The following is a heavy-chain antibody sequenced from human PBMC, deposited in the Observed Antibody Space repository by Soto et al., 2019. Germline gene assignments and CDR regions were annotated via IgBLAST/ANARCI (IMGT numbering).Heavy chain of an antibody. J-gene: IGHJ4*02. CDR1: GFTFSSYG. CDR2: ISYDGSNK. Sequence: GGSLRLSCAASGFTFSSYGMHWVRQAPGKGLEWVAVISYDGSNKYYADSVKGRFTTSRDNSKNTLYLQMNSLRAEDTAVYYCAKDRRTTVTTYYFDYWGQGTLVTVSS. D-gene: IGHD4-17*01. CDR3: AKDRRTTVTTYYFDY. V-gene: IGHV3-30*18.